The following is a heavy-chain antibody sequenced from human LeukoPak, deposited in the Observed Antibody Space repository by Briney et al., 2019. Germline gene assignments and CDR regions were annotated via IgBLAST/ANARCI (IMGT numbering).Heavy chain of an antibody. CDR2: IKHDGSER. V-gene: IGHV3-7*03. Sequence: PGGSLRLSCAASGFTFPSYWMSWVRQAPGKGLEWVANIKHDGSERYYVDSVKGRFNISRDDAKKVVYLQMSSLRAEDTALYYCARGPGRVAVPATGSFDLWGQGTLVTVSS. D-gene: IGHD3-9*01. CDR3: ARGPGRVAVPATGSFDL. CDR1: GFTFPSYW. J-gene: IGHJ4*02.